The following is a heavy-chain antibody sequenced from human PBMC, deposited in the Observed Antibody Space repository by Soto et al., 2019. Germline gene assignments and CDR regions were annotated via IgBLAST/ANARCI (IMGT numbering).Heavy chain of an antibody. J-gene: IGHJ4*02. D-gene: IGHD6-19*01. CDR1: SDSIAGENW. CDR3: ARVFSSGSGWMYYFDF. Sequence: QVQLQESGPGLVKPSETLSLTCTVSSDSIAGENWWRWVRQPPGLGLEWIGEVFHTGGRNYNPSLKSRVTMEVDNSTHQFSLILISATAADTAVYYCARVFSSGSGWMYYFDFWGQGTLVSVSS. V-gene: IGHV4-4*02. CDR2: VFHTGGR.